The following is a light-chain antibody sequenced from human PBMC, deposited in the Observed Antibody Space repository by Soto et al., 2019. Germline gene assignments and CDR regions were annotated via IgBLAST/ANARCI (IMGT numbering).Light chain of an antibody. Sequence: EIVMTQSPATLSVSPGERATLSCRASQSVSSNLAWYQQKPSQAPRLLIYGASTRATGIPARFSGSGSGTEFTLTISSLQSEDFAVYYCQQYNNWPQGTFGQGTKVEIK. V-gene: IGKV3-15*01. CDR3: QQYNNWPQGT. J-gene: IGKJ1*01. CDR2: GAS. CDR1: QSVSSN.